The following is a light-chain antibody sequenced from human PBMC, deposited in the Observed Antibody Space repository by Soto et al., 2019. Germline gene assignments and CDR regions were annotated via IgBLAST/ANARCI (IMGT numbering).Light chain of an antibody. CDR2: AAS. J-gene: IGKJ2*01. CDR1: QSISSY. CDR3: QQSYSRNT. V-gene: IGKV1-39*01. Sequence: DIQMTQSPSSLSSSVGDRVTITCRASQSISSYLNWYQQKPGKAPKLLIYAASSLQSGVPSRFSGSGSGTDFTLTISRQPPEDFATYYCQQSYSRNTFGQGTKLEIK.